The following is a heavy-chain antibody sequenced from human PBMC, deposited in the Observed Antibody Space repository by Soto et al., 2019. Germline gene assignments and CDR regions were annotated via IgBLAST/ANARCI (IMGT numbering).Heavy chain of an antibody. J-gene: IGHJ4*02. CDR1: GYTLTELS. CDR2: FDPEDGET. D-gene: IGHD3-3*01. CDR3: ARDQGANYDFWSGYYESFDY. V-gene: IGHV1-24*01. Sequence: ASVKVSCKVSGYTLTELSMHWVRQAPGKGLEWMGGFDPEDGETIYAQKLQGRVTMTTDTSTSTAYMELRSLRSDDTAVYYCARDQGANYDFWSGYYESFDYWGQGTLVTVSS.